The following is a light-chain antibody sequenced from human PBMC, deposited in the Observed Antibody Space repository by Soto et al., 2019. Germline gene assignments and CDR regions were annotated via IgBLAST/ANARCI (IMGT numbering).Light chain of an antibody. V-gene: IGKV3-20*01. J-gene: IGKJ1*01. CDR2: DAS. CDR1: QSVSSSY. Sequence: ELVLTQSPGTLSLSPGERATLSCRASQSVSSSYLAWYQQQPGHAPRLLSYDASSTATSIPDTFSGSGSGTDFSLTISSLEPEHVADYYSQLYSNAPKPFGQGTKVDSK. CDR3: QLYSNAPKP.